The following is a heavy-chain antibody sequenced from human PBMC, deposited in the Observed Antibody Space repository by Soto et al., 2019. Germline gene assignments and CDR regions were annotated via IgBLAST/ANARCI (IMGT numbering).Heavy chain of an antibody. J-gene: IGHJ3*01. CDR1: GFTFSAFW. D-gene: IGHD2-15*01. V-gene: IGHV3-7*04. CDR2: IKRDGTVT. Sequence: EVQLVESGGGLVQPGESLRLSCAASGFTFSAFWMTWLRQAPGKGLEWVANIKRDGTVTHYGDSVEGRCTLSRDNAQNSLFLQLNSLRPEDTAMYYCARDLSTTGEFCYDAFDVWGQG. CDR3: ARDLSTTGEFCYDAFDV.